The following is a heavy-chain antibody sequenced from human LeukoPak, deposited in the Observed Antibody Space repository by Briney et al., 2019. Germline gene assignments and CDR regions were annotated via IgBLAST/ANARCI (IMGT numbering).Heavy chain of an antibody. D-gene: IGHD2-15*01. CDR1: GGSISRSSYY. J-gene: IGHJ4*02. Sequence: SETLSLTCTVSGGSISRSSYYWGWIRQPPGKGLAWIGSVYHTGTTYYSPSLKSRVTISVDTSKNQFSLKLNSVTAADTAIYYCARQGEHCDGGSCFPSHYWGQGTLVTVSS. V-gene: IGHV4-39*01. CDR2: VYHTGTT. CDR3: ARQGEHCDGGSCFPSHY.